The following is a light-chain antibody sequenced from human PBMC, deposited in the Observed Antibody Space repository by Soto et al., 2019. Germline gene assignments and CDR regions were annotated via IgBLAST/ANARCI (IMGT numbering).Light chain of an antibody. J-gene: IGLJ1*01. Sequence: QYVLTHPASGSGSPRQSITLSCSETRSDIGSYNYVAWYQQFPGKTPKILIYGVSNRPSGVSSRFSGSKSGNTASLTISGLQAEDEADYYCCSYAGSYTLYVFGTGNKGTV. V-gene: IGLV2-14*01. CDR1: RSDIGSYNY. CDR2: GVS. CDR3: CSYAGSYTLYV.